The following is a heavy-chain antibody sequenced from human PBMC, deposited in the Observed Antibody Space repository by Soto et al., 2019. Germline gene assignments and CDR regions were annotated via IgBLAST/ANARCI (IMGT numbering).Heavy chain of an antibody. CDR3: ARDNDFWRGGSGMDV. Sequence: ASVKVSCKASGYTFTGYYMHWVRQAPGQGLEWMGWINPNSGGTNYAQKFQGRVTMTRDTSISTAYMELSRLRSDDTAVYYCARDNDFWRGGSGMDVWGQGTTVTVS. J-gene: IGHJ6*02. CDR2: INPNSGGT. CDR1: GYTFTGYY. V-gene: IGHV1-2*02. D-gene: IGHD3-3*01.